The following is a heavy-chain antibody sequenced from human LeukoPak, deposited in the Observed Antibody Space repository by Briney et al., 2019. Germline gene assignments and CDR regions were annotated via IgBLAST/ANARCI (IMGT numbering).Heavy chain of an antibody. J-gene: IGHJ4*02. CDR1: GFTFSSYG. CDR3: AKGVKHIVVVTAQHYFDY. D-gene: IGHD2-21*02. CDR2: IRSDGSNK. V-gene: IGHV3-30*02. Sequence: GGSLRLSCAASGFTFSSYGMHWVRQPPGKGLEWVAFIRSDGSNKYYADSVKGRFTIPRDNSNNTLYLQMNSLRADDTAVYYCAKGVKHIVVVTAQHYFDYWGQGTLVTVSS.